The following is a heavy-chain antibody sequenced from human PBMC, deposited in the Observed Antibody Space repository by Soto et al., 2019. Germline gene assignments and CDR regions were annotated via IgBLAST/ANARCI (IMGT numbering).Heavy chain of an antibody. CDR3: AKLGIAVAGTHYYYYGMDV. D-gene: IGHD6-19*01. CDR1: GFTFSSYA. J-gene: IGHJ6*02. CDR2: ISGSGGST. Sequence: GSLRLSCAASGFTFSSYAMSWVRQARGKGLEWVSAISGSGGSTYYADSVKGRFTISRDNSKNTLYLQMNSLRAEDTAVCYCAKLGIAVAGTHYYYYGMDVWGQGTTVTVSS. V-gene: IGHV3-23*01.